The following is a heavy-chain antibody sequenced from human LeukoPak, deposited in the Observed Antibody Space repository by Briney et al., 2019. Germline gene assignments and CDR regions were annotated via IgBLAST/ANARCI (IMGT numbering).Heavy chain of an antibody. CDR3: AKRKQSPSSARIAGVWYFDY. V-gene: IGHV3-33*06. CDR2: IWYDGSNK. CDR1: GFTFSSYG. Sequence: GGSLRLSCAASGFTFSSYGMHWVRQAPGKGLEWVAVIWYDGSNKYYADSVKGRFTISRDNSKNTLYLQMNSLRAEDTAVYYCAKRKQSPSSARIAGVWYFDYWGQGTLVTVSS. D-gene: IGHD1-26*01. J-gene: IGHJ4*02.